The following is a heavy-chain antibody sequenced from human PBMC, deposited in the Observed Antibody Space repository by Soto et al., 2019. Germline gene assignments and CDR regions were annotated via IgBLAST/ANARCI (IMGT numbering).Heavy chain of an antibody. V-gene: IGHV1-8*01. CDR2: MNPNSGNT. CDR1: GYTFTSYD. J-gene: IGHJ5*02. CDR3: ARYRRGTGTGSSWFAL. D-gene: IGHD1-1*01. Sequence: ASVKVSCKASGYTFTSYDINWVRQATGQGLEWVGWMNPNSGNTGYAQKFQGRVTMTRDTSISTAYMELSSLRSEDTAVYYCARYRRGTGTGSSWFALWGQGALVTVSS.